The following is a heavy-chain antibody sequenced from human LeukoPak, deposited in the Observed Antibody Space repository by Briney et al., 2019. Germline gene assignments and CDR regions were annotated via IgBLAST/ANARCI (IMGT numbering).Heavy chain of an antibody. CDR3: ARDPPTPRIIAVAGPFDY. D-gene: IGHD6-19*01. CDR2: IYHSGST. J-gene: IGHJ4*02. Sequence: SETLSLTCTVSGDSITSGRYYWSWIRQPPGKGLEWIGSIYHSGSTYYNPSLKSRVTISVDTSKNQFSLKLSSVTAADTAVYYCARDPPTPRIIAVAGPFDYWGQGTLVTVSS. CDR1: GDSITSGRYY. V-gene: IGHV4-38-2*02.